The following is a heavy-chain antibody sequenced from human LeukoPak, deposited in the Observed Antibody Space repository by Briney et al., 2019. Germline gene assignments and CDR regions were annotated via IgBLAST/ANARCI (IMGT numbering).Heavy chain of an antibody. CDR2: ISTSSSYI. D-gene: IGHD6-19*01. CDR1: GFSFSSYS. Sequence: GGSLRLSCAASGFSFSSYSMNWVRQAPGKGLEWVSSISTSSSYIYYADSVKGRFTISRDNAKNSLYLQMNSLRAEDTAVYYCAREVENTSGWYSHFDYWGQGTLVTVSS. J-gene: IGHJ4*02. V-gene: IGHV3-21*01. CDR3: AREVENTSGWYSHFDY.